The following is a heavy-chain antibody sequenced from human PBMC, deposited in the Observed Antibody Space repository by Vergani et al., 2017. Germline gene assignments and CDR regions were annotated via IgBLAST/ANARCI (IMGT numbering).Heavy chain of an antibody. Sequence: VQLVESGGGLVQPGGSLRLSCAASGFTFSSYAMSWVRQAPGKGLEWIGEINHSGSTNYNPSLKSRVTISVDTSKNQFSLKLSSVTAADTAVYFCARGRYDYVWGSYRFHGPFDYWGQGTLVTVSS. CDR3: ARGRYDYVWGSYRFHGPFDY. CDR2: INHSGST. J-gene: IGHJ4*02. V-gene: IGHV4-34*01. CDR1: GFTFSSYA. D-gene: IGHD3-16*02.